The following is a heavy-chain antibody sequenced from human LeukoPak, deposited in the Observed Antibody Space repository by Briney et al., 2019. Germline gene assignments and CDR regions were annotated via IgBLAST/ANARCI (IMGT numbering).Heavy chain of an antibody. V-gene: IGHV3-53*01. D-gene: IGHD6-6*01. CDR3: AKAVYSSSSRFDY. CDR2: IYIGGAT. J-gene: IGHJ4*02. CDR1: GFNTSSHY. Sequence: GGSLRLSCAASGFNTSSHYMHWVRQAPGKGLEWVSVIYIGGATYYADSVKGRFTISRDNSKNTLYLQMNSLRAEDTAVYYCAKAVYSSSSRFDYWGQGTLVTVSS.